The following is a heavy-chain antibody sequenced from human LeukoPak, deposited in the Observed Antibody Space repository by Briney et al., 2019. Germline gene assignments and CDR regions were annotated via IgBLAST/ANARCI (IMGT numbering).Heavy chain of an antibody. D-gene: IGHD3-3*01. CDR2: ISAYNGNT. CDR1: GGTFSSYA. V-gene: IGHV1-18*01. CDR3: ARVDAITYYDFWSGYTGWFDP. Sequence: ASVKVSCKASGGTFSSYAISWVRQAPGQGLEWMGWISAYNGNTNYAQKLQGRVTMTTDTSTSTAYMELRSLRSDDTAVYYCARVDAITYYDFWSGYTGWFDPWGQGTLVTVSS. J-gene: IGHJ5*02.